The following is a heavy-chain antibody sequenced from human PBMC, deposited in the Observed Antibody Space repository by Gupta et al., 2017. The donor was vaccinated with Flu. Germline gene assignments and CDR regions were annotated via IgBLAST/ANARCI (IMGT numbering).Heavy chain of an antibody. V-gene: IGHV1-3*01. CDR1: GYTFTSYA. CDR3: ARGGTREAAAGTTFDP. Sequence: QVQLVQSGAEVKKPGASVKVSCKASGYTFTSYAMHWVRQAPGQRLEWMGWINAGNGNTKYSQKFQGRVTITRDTSASTAYMELSSLRSEDTAVYYCARGGTREAAAGTTFDPWGQGTLVTVSS. CDR2: INAGNGNT. J-gene: IGHJ5*02. D-gene: IGHD6-13*01.